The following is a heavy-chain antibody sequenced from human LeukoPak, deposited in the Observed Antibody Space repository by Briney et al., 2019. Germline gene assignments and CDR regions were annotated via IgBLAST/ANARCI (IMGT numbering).Heavy chain of an antibody. D-gene: IGHD2-15*01. CDR1: GSTFSSYA. CDR2: IIPIFGTA. CDR3: ARVPLGGQTAFDI. V-gene: IGHV1-69*13. J-gene: IGHJ3*02. Sequence: SVKVSCKASGSTFSSYAISWVRQAPGQGLEWMGGIIPIFGTANYAQKFQGRVTITADESTSTAYMELSSLRSEDTAVYYCARVPLGGQTAFDIWGQGTMVTVSS.